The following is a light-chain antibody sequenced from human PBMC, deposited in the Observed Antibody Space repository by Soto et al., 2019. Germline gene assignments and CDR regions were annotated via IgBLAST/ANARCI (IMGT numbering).Light chain of an antibody. CDR3: QQLNTYTLT. Sequence: IQLTHSPSSLSASVGDRVTITCRASQGISSYLAWYQQKPGKAPKLLIYAASTLQSGVPSRFSGSGSGTDFTLTISSLQPEDFATYYCQQLNTYTLTFGGGTKVDIK. J-gene: IGKJ4*01. V-gene: IGKV1-9*01. CDR1: QGISSY. CDR2: AAS.